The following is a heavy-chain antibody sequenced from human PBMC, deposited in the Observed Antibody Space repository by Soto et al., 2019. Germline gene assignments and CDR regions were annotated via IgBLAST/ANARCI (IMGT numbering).Heavy chain of an antibody. CDR2: IRAYNDNT. CDR3: ASDGGYGAGSH. Sequence: QVQLVQSGAEVKKPGASVKVSCKASGYTFTSYGITWVRQAPGQGIEWMGWIRAYNDNTDYAQKLQARVTMTTDITTRRAYMALGSQRADGTAVYYCASDGGYGAGSHCGQGTLVIVSS. CDR1: GYTFTSYG. D-gene: IGHD3-10*01. V-gene: IGHV1-18*01. J-gene: IGHJ4*02.